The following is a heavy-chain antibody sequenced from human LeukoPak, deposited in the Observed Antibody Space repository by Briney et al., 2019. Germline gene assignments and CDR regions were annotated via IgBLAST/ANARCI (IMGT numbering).Heavy chain of an antibody. CDR3: ARDQEMATIY. Sequence: GGSRRLSCAASGFTFGSYEMNWVRQAPGKGLEWVSYISSSGSTIYYADSVKGRFTISRDNAKNSLYLQMTSLRAEDTAVYYCARDQEMATIYWGQGTLVTVSS. V-gene: IGHV3-48*03. CDR1: GFTFGSYE. J-gene: IGHJ4*02. D-gene: IGHD5-24*01. CDR2: ISSSGSTI.